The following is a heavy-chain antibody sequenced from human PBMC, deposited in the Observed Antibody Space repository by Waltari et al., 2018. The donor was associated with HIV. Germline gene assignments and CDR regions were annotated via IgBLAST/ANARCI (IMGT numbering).Heavy chain of an antibody. CDR3: ARVEGSGPTPIDS. CDR2: MFHSGSS. CDR1: GYSISSGYY. V-gene: IGHV4-38-2*01. Sequence: QVQLQESGPGLVKPSETLSLTCAVSGYSISSGYYWGWIRQPPGKGLEWIGSMFHSGSSDHNPSFKSRVTISLDTSKNKVSLKLRSVTAADTAVYYCARVEGSGPTPIDSWGQGTLVTVSS. J-gene: IGHJ4*02.